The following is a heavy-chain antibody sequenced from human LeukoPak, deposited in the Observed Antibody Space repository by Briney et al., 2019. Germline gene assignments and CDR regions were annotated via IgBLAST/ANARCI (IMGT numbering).Heavy chain of an antibody. V-gene: IGHV4-4*07. D-gene: IGHD2-2*02. CDR2: IYTSGST. CDR3: ARDLDIVVVPAAIPDYYYYMDV. Sequence: PSETLSLTCTVSGGSISSYYWSWIRQPAGKELEWIGRIYTSGSTNYNPSLKSRVTMSVDTSKNQFSLKLSSVTAADTAVYYCARDLDIVVVPAAIPDYYYYMDVWGKGTTVTVSS. CDR1: GGSISSYY. J-gene: IGHJ6*03.